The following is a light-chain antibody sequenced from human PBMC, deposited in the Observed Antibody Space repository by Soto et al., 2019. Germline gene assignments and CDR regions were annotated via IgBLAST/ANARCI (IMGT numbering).Light chain of an antibody. Sequence: AIQMTQSPSSLSASVGDRVTITCRASQGIRNDLAWYQLKPGKVPKLLIYAASSLQSGVPSRFSGSRSGTDFTLTISNLQPEDIATYYCLQDNSFPWTFGQGTKVEI. CDR3: LQDNSFPWT. CDR2: AAS. CDR1: QGIRND. V-gene: IGKV1-6*01. J-gene: IGKJ1*01.